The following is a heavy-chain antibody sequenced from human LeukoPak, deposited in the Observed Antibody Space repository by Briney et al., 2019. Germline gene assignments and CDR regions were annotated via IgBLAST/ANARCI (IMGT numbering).Heavy chain of an antibody. CDR2: INSDGSST. CDR3: TTVLSSNRYNLCVY. J-gene: IGHJ4*02. D-gene: IGHD6-13*01. Sequence: GGSLRLSCAASGFTFSSYWMHWVRQAPGKGLVWVSRINSDGSSTTYADSVKGRCTISRDNAKNTLYLQMNSLRAEDTAVYYCTTVLSSNRYNLCVYWGQGTLVTVSS. CDR1: GFTFSSYW. V-gene: IGHV3-74*01.